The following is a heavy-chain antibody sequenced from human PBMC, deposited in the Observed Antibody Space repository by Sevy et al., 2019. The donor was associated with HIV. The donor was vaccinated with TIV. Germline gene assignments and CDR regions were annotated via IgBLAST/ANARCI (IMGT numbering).Heavy chain of an antibody. V-gene: IGHV1-69*13. D-gene: IGHD4-17*01. Sequence: ASVKVSCKASGGTFSRYAISWVRQAPGQGLEWMGGIIPIFGTANYAQKFQGRVTITADESTSTAYMELSSLRSEDTAVYYCARDGGPDYGDYVSDFDYWGQGTLVTVSS. CDR1: GGTFSRYA. J-gene: IGHJ4*02. CDR2: IIPIFGTA. CDR3: ARDGGPDYGDYVSDFDY.